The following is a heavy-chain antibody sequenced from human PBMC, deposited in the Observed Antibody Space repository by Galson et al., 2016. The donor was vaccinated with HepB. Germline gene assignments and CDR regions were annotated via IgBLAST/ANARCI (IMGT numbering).Heavy chain of an antibody. V-gene: IGHV4-4*02. CDR2: IYHNGNT. CDR3: ARVDSGLIILYYYYRLDV. J-gene: IGHJ6*02. Sequence: SETLSLTCAVSGASISTGHWWTWVRQPPGKGLEWVGEIYHNGNTNYNPSLNSRVTMSVDKSKNQFSLNLTSLTAADTAVYYCARVDSGLIILYYYYRLDVWGHGTTVTVSS. D-gene: IGHD3-16*01. CDR1: GASISTGHW.